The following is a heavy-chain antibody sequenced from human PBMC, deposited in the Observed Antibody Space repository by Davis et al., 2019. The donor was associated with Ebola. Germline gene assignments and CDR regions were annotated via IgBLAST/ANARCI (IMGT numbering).Heavy chain of an antibody. Sequence: GESLKISCAASGFTFSNYAMSWVRQAPGEGLEWVSGISGSGGGTYYADSVKGRFTISRDNSKNTLYVQMNSLRAEDTAVYYCAKDPSSAWYTNAFDIWGQGTMVTVSS. J-gene: IGHJ3*02. CDR3: AKDPSSAWYTNAFDI. D-gene: IGHD6-19*01. CDR1: GFTFSNYA. V-gene: IGHV3-23*01. CDR2: ISGSGGGT.